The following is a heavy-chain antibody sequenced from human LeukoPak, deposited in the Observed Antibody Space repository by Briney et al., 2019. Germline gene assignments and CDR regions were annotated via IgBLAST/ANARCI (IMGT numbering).Heavy chain of an antibody. CDR1: GYSFTSYW. D-gene: IGHD6-6*01. CDR3: ARRGSSQHFDY. V-gene: IGHV5-51*01. Sequence: GESLKISCKGSGYSFTSYWIGWVRQVPGKGLEWMGINYPGDSDTRYSTSFQGQISSAADKTISTAYLQWSSLKASDTAMYYCARRGSSQHFDYWGQGTLVTVSS. CDR2: NYPGDSDT. J-gene: IGHJ4*02.